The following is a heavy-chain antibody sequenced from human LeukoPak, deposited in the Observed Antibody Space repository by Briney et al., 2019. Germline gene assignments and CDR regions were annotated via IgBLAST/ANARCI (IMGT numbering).Heavy chain of an antibody. V-gene: IGHV3-48*04. Sequence: GGSLRLSCVASGFYFGGHAMHWLRQAPGKGLEWVAYITYGSDTIFYVDSVKGRFTVSRDNAKNSLYLQMDSLRAEDTAVYYCARYHLGSYFRAPFDHWGQGTLVTVSS. D-gene: IGHD3-10*01. CDR3: ARYHLGSYFRAPFDH. CDR1: GFYFGGHA. CDR2: ITYGSDTI. J-gene: IGHJ4*02.